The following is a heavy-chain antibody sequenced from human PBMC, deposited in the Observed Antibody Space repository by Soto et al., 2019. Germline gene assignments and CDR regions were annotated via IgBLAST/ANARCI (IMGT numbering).Heavy chain of an antibody. CDR3: ARVSGGDDILTGQPQTNYYYCYGMDV. Sequence: QVQLVQSGAEVKKPGASVKVSCKASGYTFTSYGISWVRQAPGQGLEWMGWISAYNGNTNYAQKLQGRVTMTTDTSTSTAYMELRSLRSDDTAVYYCARVSGGDDILTGQPQTNYYYCYGMDVWGQGTTVTVSS. CDR2: ISAYNGNT. CDR1: GYTFTSYG. J-gene: IGHJ6*02. V-gene: IGHV1-18*01. D-gene: IGHD3-9*01.